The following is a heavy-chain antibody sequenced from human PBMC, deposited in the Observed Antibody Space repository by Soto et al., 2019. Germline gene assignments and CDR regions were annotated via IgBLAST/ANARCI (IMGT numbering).Heavy chain of an antibody. Sequence: PGGSLSLSCAASGFTFSGSAMHWVRQASGKGLEWVGRIRSKANSYATAYAASVKGRFTISRDDSKNTAYLQMNSLKTEDTAVYYCTSPNYDYVWGSYRPFDYWGQGTLVTVSS. V-gene: IGHV3-73*01. D-gene: IGHD3-16*02. J-gene: IGHJ4*02. CDR2: IRSKANSYAT. CDR1: GFTFSGSA. CDR3: TSPNYDYVWGSYRPFDY.